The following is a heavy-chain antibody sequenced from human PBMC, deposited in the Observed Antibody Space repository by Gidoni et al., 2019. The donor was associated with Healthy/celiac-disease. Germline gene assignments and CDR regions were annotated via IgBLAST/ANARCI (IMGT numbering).Heavy chain of an antibody. V-gene: IGHV1-46*03. Sequence: QVQLGQSGAEVKKPGASVKVSCKASGYTFTSYYMHWVRQAPGQGLEWMGIINPSGGSTSYAQKFQGRVTMTRDTSTSTVYMELSSLRSEDTAVYYCASSHYGDSTRGAFDIWGQGTMVTVSS. CDR2: INPSGGST. D-gene: IGHD4-17*01. CDR1: GYTFTSYY. CDR3: ASSHYGDSTRGAFDI. J-gene: IGHJ3*02.